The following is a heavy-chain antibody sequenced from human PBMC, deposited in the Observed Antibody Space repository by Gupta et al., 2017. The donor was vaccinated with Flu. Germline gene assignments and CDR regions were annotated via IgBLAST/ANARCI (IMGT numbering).Heavy chain of an antibody. J-gene: IGHJ4*02. CDR3: ARENRLRGIDY. CDR1: GFTFSSYD. V-gene: IGHV3-13*04. CDR2: IGTAGDT. Sequence: EVQLVESGGGLVQPGGSLRLSCAASGFTFSSYDMHWVRQATGKGLEWVSAIGTAGDTYYPGSVKGRFTISRENAKNSLYLQMNSLRAGDTAVYNCARENRLRGIDYWGQGTLVTVSS. D-gene: IGHD4-17*01.